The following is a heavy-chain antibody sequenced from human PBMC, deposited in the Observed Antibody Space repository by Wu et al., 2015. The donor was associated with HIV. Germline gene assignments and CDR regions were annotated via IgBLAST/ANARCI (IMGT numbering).Heavy chain of an antibody. Sequence: QVQLVQSGAEVKKPGSSVKVSCKASGGAFSSYAITWVRQAPGQGLEWMGRIIPMLGITQIARELQGRVTITADESTSTAYLELNSLRSDDTAVYYCASPLPPYCRGYNCLDAFDIWGQGQWSPSLQ. V-gene: IGHV1-69*10. J-gene: IGHJ3*02. CDR3: ASPLPPYCRGYNCLDAFDI. CDR1: GGAFSSYA. D-gene: IGHD2-15*01. CDR2: IIPMLGIT.